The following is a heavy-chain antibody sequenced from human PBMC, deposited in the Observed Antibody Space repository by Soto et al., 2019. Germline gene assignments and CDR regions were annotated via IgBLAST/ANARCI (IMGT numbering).Heavy chain of an antibody. D-gene: IGHD3-10*01. Sequence: EVQLLESGGGLEQPGGSLRLDCAASGFTFSSYAMSWVRQAPGKGLEWVSAISGSGDSTYYAASVKGRVTISRDNSKNTLYRQTNSVNAEDTAIYCCAKGLGGSGSYHAYRGQGTLVTVSS. V-gene: IGHV3-23*01. CDR3: AKGLGGSGSYHAY. J-gene: IGHJ4*02. CDR2: ISGSGDST. CDR1: GFTFSSYA.